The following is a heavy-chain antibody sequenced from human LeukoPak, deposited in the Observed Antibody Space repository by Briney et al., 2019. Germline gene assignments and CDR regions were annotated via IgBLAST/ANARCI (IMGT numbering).Heavy chain of an antibody. CDR3: AKMVMAVAGTGGY. J-gene: IGHJ4*02. D-gene: IGHD6-19*01. CDR1: GFTFSSYA. Sequence: GGSLRLSCAASGFTFSSYAMHWVGQAPGKGLEWVSAISGSGGSTYYAGAVKGRFTISRDNSKNTLYLQMNSLRAEDTAVYYCAKMVMAVAGTGGYWGQGTLVTVSS. V-gene: IGHV3-23*01. CDR2: ISGSGGST.